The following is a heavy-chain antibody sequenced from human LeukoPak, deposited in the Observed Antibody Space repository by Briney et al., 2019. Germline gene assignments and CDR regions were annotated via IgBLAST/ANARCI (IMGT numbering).Heavy chain of an antibody. CDR2: IKQDGSEK. CDR3: ARDSYYDSSGYYSPGYY. V-gene: IGHV3-7*01. J-gene: IGHJ4*02. Sequence: PGGSLRLSCGASGFTFSSNWMSWVRQVPGKGLEWVANIKQDGSEKYYVDSVKGRFTISRDNAKNSLYLQMNSLRAEDTAVYYCARDSYYDSSGYYSPGYYWGQGTLVTVSS. CDR1: GFTFSSNW. D-gene: IGHD3-22*01.